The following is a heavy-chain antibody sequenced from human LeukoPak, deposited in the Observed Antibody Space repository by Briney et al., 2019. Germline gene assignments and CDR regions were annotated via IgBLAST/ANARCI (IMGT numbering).Heavy chain of an antibody. CDR2: IYSGGST. J-gene: IGHJ2*01. D-gene: IGHD6-19*01. CDR3: ARDQRSSGWYPL. Sequence: GGSLRLSCAASGFTVSSNYMSWVRQAPGKGLEWVSVIYSGGSTYYADSVKGRFTISRDNSKNTPYLQMNSLRAEDTAVYYCARDQRSSGWYPLWGRGTLVTVSS. CDR1: GFTVSSNY. V-gene: IGHV3-53*01.